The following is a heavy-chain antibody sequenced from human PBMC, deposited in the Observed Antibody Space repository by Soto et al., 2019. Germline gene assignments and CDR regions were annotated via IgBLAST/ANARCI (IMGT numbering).Heavy chain of an antibody. Sequence: PSETLSLTCAVYGGSFSGYYWSWIRQPPGKGLEWIGYIYYSGSTNYNPSLKSRVTISVDTSKNQFSLKLSSVTAADTAVYSCARGGIAVADPYFDYWGKGTLVTVSS. V-gene: IGHV4-59*08. CDR3: ARGGIAVADPYFDY. J-gene: IGHJ4*02. CDR1: GGSFSGYY. CDR2: IYYSGST. D-gene: IGHD6-19*01.